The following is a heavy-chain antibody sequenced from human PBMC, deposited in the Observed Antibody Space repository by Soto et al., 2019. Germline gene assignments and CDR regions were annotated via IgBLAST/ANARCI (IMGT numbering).Heavy chain of an antibody. Sequence: EGSLRLSCAASGFTFSSYAMSWVRQAPGKGLEWVSAISGSGGSTYYADSVKGRFTISRDNSKNTLYLQMNSLRAEDTAVYYCAKDLGYDSSGYYPRYFDYWGQGTLVTVSS. CDR2: ISGSGGST. D-gene: IGHD3-22*01. J-gene: IGHJ4*02. V-gene: IGHV3-23*01. CDR1: GFTFSSYA. CDR3: AKDLGYDSSGYYPRYFDY.